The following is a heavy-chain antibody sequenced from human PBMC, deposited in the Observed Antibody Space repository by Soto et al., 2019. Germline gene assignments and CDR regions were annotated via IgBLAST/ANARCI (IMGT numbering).Heavy chain of an antibody. J-gene: IGHJ4*02. D-gene: IGHD3-22*01. CDR3: ATGAYYYDSSGYYYC. CDR1: GFTFSSYS. V-gene: IGHV3-21*01. Sequence: GGSLRLSCAASGFTFSSYSMNWVRQAPGKGLEWVSSISSSSSYIYYADSVKGRFTISRDNAKNSLYLQMNSLRAEDTAVYYCATGAYYYDSSGYYYCWGQGTLVTVSS. CDR2: ISSSSSYI.